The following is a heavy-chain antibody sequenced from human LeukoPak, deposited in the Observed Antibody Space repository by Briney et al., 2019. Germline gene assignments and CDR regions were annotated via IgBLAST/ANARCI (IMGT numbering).Heavy chain of an antibody. CDR2: IYYSGST. Sequence: SETLSLTCTVSGGSISSFYWSWIRQPPGKGLEWIGYIYYSGSTNYNPSLKSRVTISVDRSKNQFSLKLSSVTAADTAVYYCARAGYSGYDRFYFDYWGQGTLVTVSS. D-gene: IGHD5-12*01. CDR3: ARAGYSGYDRFYFDY. J-gene: IGHJ4*02. CDR1: GGSISSFY. V-gene: IGHV4-59*12.